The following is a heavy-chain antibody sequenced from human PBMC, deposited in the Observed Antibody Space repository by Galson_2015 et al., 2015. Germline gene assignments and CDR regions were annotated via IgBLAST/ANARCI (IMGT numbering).Heavy chain of an antibody. J-gene: IGHJ3*02. V-gene: IGHV4-39*01. CDR2: IYYSGST. CDR3: ARPLGYCSGGSCYDAFDI. Sequence: IYYSGSTYYNPSLKSRVTISVDTSKNQFSLKLSSVTAADTAVYYCARPLGYCSGGSCYDAFDIWGQGTMVTVSS. D-gene: IGHD2-15*01.